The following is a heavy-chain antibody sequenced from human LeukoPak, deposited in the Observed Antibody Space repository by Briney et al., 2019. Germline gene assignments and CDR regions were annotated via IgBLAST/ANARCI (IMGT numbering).Heavy chain of an antibody. V-gene: IGHV3-48*01. D-gene: IGHD6-13*01. Sequence: GGSLRLSCAASGFTFSSYSMSWVRQAPGKGLEWVSYISSSSSTIYYADSVKGRFTISRDNAKNSLYLQMNSLRAEDTAVYYCARVAAAGKFDYWGQGTLVTVSS. CDR2: ISSSSSTI. CDR3: ARVAAAGKFDY. J-gene: IGHJ4*02. CDR1: GFTFSSYS.